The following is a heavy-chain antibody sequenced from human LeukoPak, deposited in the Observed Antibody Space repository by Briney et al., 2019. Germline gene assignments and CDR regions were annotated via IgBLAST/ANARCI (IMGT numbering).Heavy chain of an antibody. D-gene: IGHD3-10*01. V-gene: IGHV1-18*01. CDR2: ISPKNGNT. CDR3: ARDVRLRGVIRDFYGMDV. CDR1: GYIFTTYG. J-gene: IGHJ6*02. Sequence: ASVKVSCKASGYIFTTYGFSWVRQAPVQGLEWMGWISPKNGNTNYAQKFQGRVTMTTDTSATTAYMELRSLTSDDSAVYYCARDVRLRGVIRDFYGMDVWGQGTTVTVSS.